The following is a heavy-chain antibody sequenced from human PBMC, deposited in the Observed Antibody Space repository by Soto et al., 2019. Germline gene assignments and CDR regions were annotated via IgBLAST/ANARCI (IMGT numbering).Heavy chain of an antibody. CDR1: GFTFSSYW. J-gene: IGHJ6*02. V-gene: IGHV3-7*01. D-gene: IGHD5-18*01. Sequence: GGSLRLSCAASGFTFSSYWMSWVRQAPGKGLEWVANIKQDGSEKYYVDSVKGRFTISRDNAKNSLYLQMNSLRAEDTAVYYCARGDRYSSHYYYYGMDVWGQGTTVTVSS. CDR2: IKQDGSEK. CDR3: ARGDRYSSHYYYYGMDV.